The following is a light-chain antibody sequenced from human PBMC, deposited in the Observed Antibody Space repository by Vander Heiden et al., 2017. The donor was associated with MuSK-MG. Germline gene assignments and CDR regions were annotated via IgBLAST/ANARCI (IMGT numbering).Light chain of an antibody. CDR1: SSTIGAGYD. V-gene: IGLV1-40*01. J-gene: IGLJ3*02. CDR2: GNS. CDR3: QSFDISLSGSGV. Sequence: QSVLAQPPSVSGAPGQRVTISCTGSSSTIGAGYDVHWYQQLPGAAPKLLIYGNSNRPSGVPDRFSGSKSGTSASLAITGLQAEDEADYYCQSFDISLSGSGVFGGGTKLTVL.